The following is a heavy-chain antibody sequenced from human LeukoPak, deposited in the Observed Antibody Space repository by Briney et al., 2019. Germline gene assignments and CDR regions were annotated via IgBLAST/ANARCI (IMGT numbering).Heavy chain of an antibody. CDR2: INSDGSST. J-gene: IGHJ5*02. CDR1: GFTFRSYW. V-gene: IGHV3-74*01. CDR3: ARSDWFDP. Sequence: GGSLRLSCAASGFTFRSYWMHWVRQAPGKGLVWVSGINSDGSSTSYADSVKGRFTISRDNAKNTLYLQMNSLRAEDTAVYYCARSDWFDPWGQGTLVTVSS.